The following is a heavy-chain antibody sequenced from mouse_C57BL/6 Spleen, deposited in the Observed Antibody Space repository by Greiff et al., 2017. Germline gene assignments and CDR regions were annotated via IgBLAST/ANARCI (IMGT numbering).Heavy chain of an antibody. V-gene: IGHV2-6-1*01. CDR3: ARHADSSGYGFAY. CDR2: IWSDGST. J-gene: IGHJ3*01. Sequence: VQLQQSGPGLVAPSQSLSITCTVSGFSLTSYGVHWVRQPPGKGLEWLVVIWSDGSTTYNSALKSRLSISKDNSKSQVILKMNSPQTDDTAMYYCARHADSSGYGFAYWGQGTLVTVSA. D-gene: IGHD3-2*02. CDR1: GFSLTSYG.